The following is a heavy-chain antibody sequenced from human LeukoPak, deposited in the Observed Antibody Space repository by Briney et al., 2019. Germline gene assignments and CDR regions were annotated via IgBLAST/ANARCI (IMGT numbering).Heavy chain of an antibody. CDR2: ISGSSSTI. J-gene: IGHJ4*02. Sequence: GGSLRLSCAASGFTFSSYSMNWVRQAPGKGLEWVSYISGSSSTIYYADSVKGRFTISRDNAKHSLYLQMNSLRDEDTAVYYCATDMVRGVITTYYFDYWGQGTLVTVSS. V-gene: IGHV3-48*02. CDR3: ATDMVRGVITTYYFDY. D-gene: IGHD3-10*01. CDR1: GFTFSSYS.